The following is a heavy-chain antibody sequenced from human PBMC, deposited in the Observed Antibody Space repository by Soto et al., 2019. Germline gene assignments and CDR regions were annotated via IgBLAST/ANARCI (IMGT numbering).Heavy chain of an antibody. V-gene: IGHV3-23*01. D-gene: IGHD2-21*02. Sequence: GGSLRLSCAASGFTFSSYAMSWVRQAPGKGLEWVSAISGSGGSTYYADSVKGRFTISRDNSKNTLYLQMNSLRAEDTAVYYCAKDGLGTAYIDRHWDAFHVWGQGTMVTV. CDR3: AKDGLGTAYIDRHWDAFHV. J-gene: IGHJ3*01. CDR2: ISGSGGST. CDR1: GFTFSSYA.